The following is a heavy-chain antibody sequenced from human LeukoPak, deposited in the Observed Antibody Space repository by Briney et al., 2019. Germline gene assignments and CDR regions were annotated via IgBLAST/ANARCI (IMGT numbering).Heavy chain of an antibody. D-gene: IGHD5-18*01. V-gene: IGHV3-30*02. J-gene: IGHJ4*02. CDR1: GFIFSSYG. CDR3: AQGHSHTAMYF. CDR2: IRFDGSNT. Sequence: GGSLRLSCAASGFIFSSYGMHWVRQAPGKGLEWVTFIRFDGSNTYYSDSVKGRFTISRDNSKNTLYLQMNSLRVEDTAVYYCAQGHSHTAMYFWGQGTLVTVSS.